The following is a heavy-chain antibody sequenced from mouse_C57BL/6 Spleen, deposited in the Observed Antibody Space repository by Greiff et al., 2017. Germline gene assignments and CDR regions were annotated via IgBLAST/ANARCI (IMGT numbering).Heavy chain of an antibody. CDR3: TRWPITTVVAFDY. D-gene: IGHD1-1*01. V-gene: IGHV1-15*01. J-gene: IGHJ2*01. CDR2: IDPETGGT. CDR1: GYTFTDYE. Sequence: LVESGAELVRPGASVTLSCKASGYTFTDYEMHWVKQTPVHGLEWIGAIDPETGGTAYNQKFKGKAILTADKSSSTAYMELRSLTSEDAAVYYWTRWPITTVVAFDYWGQGTTLTVSS.